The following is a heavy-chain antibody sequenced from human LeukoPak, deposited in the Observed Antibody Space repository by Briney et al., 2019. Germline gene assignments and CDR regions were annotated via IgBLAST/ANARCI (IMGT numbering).Heavy chain of an antibody. CDR1: GFTVSSNY. V-gene: IGHV3-53*01. J-gene: IGHJ3*02. D-gene: IGHD3-22*01. CDR2: IYSGGST. Sequence: GGSPRLSCAASGFTVSSNYMSWVRQAPGKGLEWVSVIYSGGSTYYADSVKGRFTISRDNSKNTLYLQMNSLRAEDTAVYYCARDRYYDSSGYFDPDAFDIWGQGTMVTVPS. CDR3: ARDRYYDSSGYFDPDAFDI.